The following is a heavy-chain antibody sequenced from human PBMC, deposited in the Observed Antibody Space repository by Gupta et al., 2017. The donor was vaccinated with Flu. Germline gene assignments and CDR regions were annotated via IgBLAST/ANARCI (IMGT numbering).Heavy chain of an antibody. V-gene: IGHV1-18*01. J-gene: IGHJ4*02. Sequence: QVQLVQSGAEVKTPGASGKVSCKASGYTFTSYGISWVRQAPGQGLEWMGWISAYNGNTNYAQKFQGRVTMTTDTSTSTAYMELRGLRSDDTAVYYCARDTCSGGSCTGNDYWGQGTLVTVSS. CDR2: ISAYNGNT. CDR3: ARDTCSGGSCTGNDY. CDR1: GYTFTSYG. D-gene: IGHD2-15*01.